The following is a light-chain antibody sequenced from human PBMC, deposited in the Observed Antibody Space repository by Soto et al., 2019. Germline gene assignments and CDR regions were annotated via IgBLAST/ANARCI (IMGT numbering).Light chain of an antibody. CDR2: GDT. CDR3: QCFDSSLSGWV. J-gene: IGLJ3*02. Sequence: QSVLTQPPSVSAAPGQRVTISCTGSSSNIGAGYDVHWYQQLPGTAPKLLVSGDTNRPSGVPDRFSGSKSGTSASLAITGLRAEDEADYYCQCFDSSLSGWVFGGGTKVTVL. CDR1: SSNIGAGYD. V-gene: IGLV1-40*01.